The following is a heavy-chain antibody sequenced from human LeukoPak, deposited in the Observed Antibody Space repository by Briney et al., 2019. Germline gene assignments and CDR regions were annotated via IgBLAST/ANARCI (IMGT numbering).Heavy chain of an antibody. CDR2: IKQDGSEK. Sequence: PGGSLRLSCAASGFTFSSYEMNWVRQAPGKGLEWVANIKQDGSEKYYVDSVKGRFTISRDNAKNSLYLQMNSLRAEDTAVYYCARGGSGSLDAFDIWGQGTMVTVSS. CDR1: GFTFSSYE. CDR3: ARGGSGSLDAFDI. V-gene: IGHV3-7*04. D-gene: IGHD3-10*01. J-gene: IGHJ3*02.